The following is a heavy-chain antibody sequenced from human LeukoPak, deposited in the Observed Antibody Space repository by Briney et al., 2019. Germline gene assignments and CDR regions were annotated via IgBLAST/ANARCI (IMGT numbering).Heavy chain of an antibody. CDR1: GFTFSSYA. Sequence: PGGSLRLSCAASGFTFSSYAMHWVGQAPGKGLEWVAVISYDGSNKYYADSVKGRFTISRDNSKNTLYLQMNSLRAEDTAVYYCARGPYSGKPIGYWGQGTLVTVSS. J-gene: IGHJ4*02. CDR2: ISYDGSNK. D-gene: IGHD1-26*01. V-gene: IGHV3-30-3*01. CDR3: ARGPYSGKPIGY.